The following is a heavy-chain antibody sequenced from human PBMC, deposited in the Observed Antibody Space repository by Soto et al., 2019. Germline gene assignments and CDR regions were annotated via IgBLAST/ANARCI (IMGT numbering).Heavy chain of an antibody. Sequence: VQLVESGGGVVQPGKSLRLSCVASGYTFDSRSMHWVRQAPGKGLEWLAAIWYDGTNIYYSDSVKGRFTISRDNSQNTLYLQINGLSAEDTAIYYCAREGVTSFYLDYWGQGTLVTVSS. J-gene: IGHJ4*02. CDR1: GYTFDSRS. CDR3: AREGVTSFYLDY. D-gene: IGHD2-21*02. CDR2: IWYDGTNI. V-gene: IGHV3-33*01.